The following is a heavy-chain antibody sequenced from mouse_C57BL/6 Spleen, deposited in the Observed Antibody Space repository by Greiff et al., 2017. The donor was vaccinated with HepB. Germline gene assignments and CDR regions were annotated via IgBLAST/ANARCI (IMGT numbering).Heavy chain of an antibody. D-gene: IGHD2-3*01. CDR2: IDPETGGT. Sequence: VQLQQSGAELVRPGASVTLSCKASGYTFTDYEMHWVKQTPVHGLEWIGAIDPETGGTAYNQKFKGKAILTADKSSSTAYMELRSLTSEDSAVYYCTRCLYDYYFDYWGQGTTLTVSS. CDR1: GYTFTDYE. J-gene: IGHJ2*01. V-gene: IGHV1-15*01. CDR3: TRCLYDYYFDY.